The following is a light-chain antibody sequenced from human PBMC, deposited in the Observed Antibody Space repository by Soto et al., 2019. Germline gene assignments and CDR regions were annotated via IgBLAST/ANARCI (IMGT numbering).Light chain of an antibody. Sequence: QSALTQPASVSGSPGQSITISCTGTSSDIGAYDYVSWYQQHPGKAPKLMIYQVSNRPSGVSNRFSASKSGNTASLTISGLQAEDEADYYCSSYTSSLTRVFGGGTKVTVL. CDR1: SSDIGAYDY. J-gene: IGLJ2*01. V-gene: IGLV2-14*01. CDR3: SSYTSSLTRV. CDR2: QVS.